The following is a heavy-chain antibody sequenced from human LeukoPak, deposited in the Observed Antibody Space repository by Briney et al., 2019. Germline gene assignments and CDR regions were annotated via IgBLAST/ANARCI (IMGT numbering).Heavy chain of an antibody. CDR1: GYTFTVHY. V-gene: IGHV1-2*02. CDR2: IKPDSGAT. J-gene: IGHJ4*02. CDR3: AIDHDYGPDY. D-gene: IGHD4/OR15-4a*01. Sequence: ASVKVSCKASGYTFTVHYLHWLRQAPGQGLEWMGWIKPDSGATNFAQNFQGRVTMTSDTSINTAYMELSGLTSDDTAMYYCAIDHDYGPDYWGQGTLVTVSA.